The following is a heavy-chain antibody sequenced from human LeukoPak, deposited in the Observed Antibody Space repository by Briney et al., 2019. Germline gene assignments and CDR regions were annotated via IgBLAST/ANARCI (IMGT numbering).Heavy chain of an antibody. J-gene: IGHJ4*02. Sequence: SETLSLTCAVYGGSFSGYYWSWIRQPPGRGLEWIGEINHSGSTNYNPSLKSRVTISADTSKNQFSLKLSSVTAADTAVYYCARAGRGWLPAGFDYWGQGTLVTVSS. CDR3: ARAGRGWLPAGFDY. V-gene: IGHV4-34*01. CDR2: INHSGST. D-gene: IGHD6-19*01. CDR1: GGSFSGYY.